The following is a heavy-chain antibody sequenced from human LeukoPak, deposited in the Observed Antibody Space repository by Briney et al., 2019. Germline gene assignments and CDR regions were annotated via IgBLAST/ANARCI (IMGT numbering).Heavy chain of an antibody. CDR3: ARDPDVLDY. CDR1: GFSFSSYW. Sequence: PGGSLRLSCAASGFSFSSYWMTWVRQAPGKGLEWIGSIYHSGSTYYNPSLKSRVTISVDTSKNQFSLKLSSVTAADTAVYYCARDPDVLDYWGQGTLVTVSS. J-gene: IGHJ4*02. V-gene: IGHV4-38-2*02. D-gene: IGHD3-16*01. CDR2: IYHSGST.